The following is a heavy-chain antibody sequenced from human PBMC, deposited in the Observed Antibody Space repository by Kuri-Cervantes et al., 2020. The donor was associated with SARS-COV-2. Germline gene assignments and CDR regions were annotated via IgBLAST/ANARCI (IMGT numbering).Heavy chain of an antibody. CDR1: GFTFSSYG. Sequence: GGSLRLSCAASGFTFSSYGMHWVRQAPGKGLEWVAVIWYDGSNKYYGDSVKGRFTISRDNSKNTLYLQMDSLRVEDTAVYYCVGDESNVVQRGFWGQGSLVTVSS. CDR2: IWYDGSNK. J-gene: IGHJ4*02. CDR3: VGDESNVVQRGF. V-gene: IGHV3-33*01. D-gene: IGHD2-21*01.